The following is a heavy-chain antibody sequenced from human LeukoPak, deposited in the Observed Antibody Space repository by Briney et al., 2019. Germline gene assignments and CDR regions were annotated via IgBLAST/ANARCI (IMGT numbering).Heavy chain of an antibody. Sequence: GGSLRLSCAASGFSFSSYVMIWVRQAPGKGLEWVSAIGNSGSSTYYADSVKGRFTISRDNSKNTLYLQMNSLRAEDTAVYYCAKDMVRGVILHAFDIWGQGTMVTVSS. CDR3: AKDMVRGVILHAFDI. J-gene: IGHJ3*02. CDR2: IGNSGSST. D-gene: IGHD3-10*01. CDR1: GFSFSSYV. V-gene: IGHV3-23*01.